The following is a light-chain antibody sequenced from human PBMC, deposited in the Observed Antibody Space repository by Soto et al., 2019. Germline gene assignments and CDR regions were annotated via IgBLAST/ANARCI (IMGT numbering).Light chain of an antibody. CDR2: SXS. J-gene: IGKJ1*01. CDR1: PSISCW. CDR3: QQYRGDSCT. Sequence: DIHITQTHTTLFASLGDRVTITXRASPSISCWFAWYQQQPGXAPKXXXYSXSTLERGVPSSLSGSGSATEFTLPISSRQPDDFATYYCQQYRGDSCTFGQGTKVDIK. V-gene: IGKV1-5*01.